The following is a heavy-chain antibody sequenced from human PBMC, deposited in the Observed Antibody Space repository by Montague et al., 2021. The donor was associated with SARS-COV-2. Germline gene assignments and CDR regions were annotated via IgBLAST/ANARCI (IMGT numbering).Heavy chain of an antibody. J-gene: IGHJ4*02. Sequence: SETLSLTCTVSCGSIISGGYYWGWIRQPPGKELEWIGNIYYSGTTYYXPSLQSRVTISVDTSKNHLSLRLSSVTAADTAVYFCARVMILGVTIAFDYWGQGSLVTVSS. V-gene: IGHV4-39*02. CDR2: IYYSGTT. CDR1: CGSIISGGYY. CDR3: ARVMILGVTIAFDY. D-gene: IGHD3-10*01.